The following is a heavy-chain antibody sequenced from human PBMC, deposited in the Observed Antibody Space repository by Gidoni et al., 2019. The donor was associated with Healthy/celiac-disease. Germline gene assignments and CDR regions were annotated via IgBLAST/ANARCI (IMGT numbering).Heavy chain of an antibody. V-gene: IGHV4-38-2*01. CDR3: ARGGYSYEGEYYFDY. CDR1: GYSISSGYY. CDR2: IYHSGST. D-gene: IGHD5-18*01. Sequence: QVQLQESGPGLVKPSETLSLTCAVSGYSISSGYYWGWSRQPPGKGLEWIGSIYHSGSTYYNPSLKSRVTISVDTSKNQFSLKLSSVTAADTAVYYCARGGYSYEGEYYFDYWGQGTLVTVSS. J-gene: IGHJ4*02.